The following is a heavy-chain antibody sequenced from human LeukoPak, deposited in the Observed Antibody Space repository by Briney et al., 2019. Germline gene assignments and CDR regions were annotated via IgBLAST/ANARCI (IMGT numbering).Heavy chain of an antibody. V-gene: IGHV3-23*01. CDR2: ISGSAFST. J-gene: IGHJ4*02. Sequence: PGGSLRLSCAASGLTFSSYAMSWVRQAPGKGLEWVSGISGSAFSTDYADSVKGRFTISRDNSRNTLYLQMNSLRGDDTAVYYCVKGFGVDDNWGQGTLVTVSS. CDR3: VKGFGVDDN. D-gene: IGHD3-10*01. CDR1: GLTFSSYA.